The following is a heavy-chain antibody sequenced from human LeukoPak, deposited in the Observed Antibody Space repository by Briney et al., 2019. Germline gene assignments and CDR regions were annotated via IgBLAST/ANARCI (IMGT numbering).Heavy chain of an antibody. CDR1: GFTFSSYS. J-gene: IGHJ5*02. Sequence: PGGSLRLSCAASGFTFSSYSMNWVRQAPGKGLEWVSYISSSSSTIYYADSVKGRFTISRDNAKNSLYLQMNSLRAEDTAVYYCARDRYYDSSGYYDYGFDPWGQGTLVTVSS. V-gene: IGHV3-48*01. CDR2: ISSSSSTI. CDR3: ARDRYYDSSGYYDYGFDP. D-gene: IGHD3-22*01.